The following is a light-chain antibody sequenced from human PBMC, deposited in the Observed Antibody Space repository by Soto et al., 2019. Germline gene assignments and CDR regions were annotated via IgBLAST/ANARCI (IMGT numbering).Light chain of an antibody. V-gene: IGLV1-40*01. CDR2: GNT. Sequence: QSVLTQPPSVSGAPGQRVTISCTGNSSNIGAGFDVHWYQQLPGTAPKLLLYGNTNRPSGVPDRFSGSKSGTSASLAITGLQAEDEADYYCQSYDSSLSGRGVFGGGTKVTVL. CDR1: SSNIGAGFD. J-gene: IGLJ2*01. CDR3: QSYDSSLSGRGV.